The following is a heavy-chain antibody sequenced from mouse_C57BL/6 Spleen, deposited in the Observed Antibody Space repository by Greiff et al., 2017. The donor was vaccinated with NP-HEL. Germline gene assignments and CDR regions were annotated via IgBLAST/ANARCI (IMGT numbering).Heavy chain of an antibody. CDR2: IDPSDSYT. V-gene: IGHV1-50*01. Sequence: QVQLKQPGAELVKPGASVKLSCKASGYTFTSYWMQWVKQRPGQGLEWIGEIDPSDSYTNYNQKFKGKATLTVDTSSSTAYMQLSSLTSEDSAVYYCASVHYYGSSLFAYWGQGTLVTVSA. D-gene: IGHD1-1*01. J-gene: IGHJ3*01. CDR3: ASVHYYGSSLFAY. CDR1: GYTFTSYW.